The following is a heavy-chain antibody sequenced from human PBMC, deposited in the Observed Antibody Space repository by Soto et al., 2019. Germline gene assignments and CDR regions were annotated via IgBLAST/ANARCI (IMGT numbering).Heavy chain of an antibody. CDR1: AYTFTNSW. Sequence: GESLKISCKGSAYTFTNSWIGWVRQMPGKGLEWMGIIYPGDSDTRYSPSFQGQVTISADKSISTAYLQWSSLKASDTAMYYCANPTQPAYYYYGMDVWSQGTTVTVSS. CDR3: ANPTQPAYYYYGMDV. CDR2: IYPGDSDT. V-gene: IGHV5-51*01. J-gene: IGHJ6*02. D-gene: IGHD3-16*01.